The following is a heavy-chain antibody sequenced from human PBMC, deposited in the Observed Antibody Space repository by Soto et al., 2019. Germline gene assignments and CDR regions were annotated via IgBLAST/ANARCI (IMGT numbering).Heavy chain of an antibody. CDR3: AKDSGIAVAGNFDY. V-gene: IGHV3-30*18. J-gene: IGHJ4*02. CDR2: ISYDGSNK. D-gene: IGHD6-19*01. Sequence: QVQLVESGGGVVQPGRSLRLSCAASGFTFSSYGMHWVRQAPGKGLEWVAVISYDGSNKYYADSVKGRFTISRDNSKNTLYLQMNSLRDEDTAVYYCAKDSGIAVAGNFDYWGQGTLVTVSS. CDR1: GFTFSSYG.